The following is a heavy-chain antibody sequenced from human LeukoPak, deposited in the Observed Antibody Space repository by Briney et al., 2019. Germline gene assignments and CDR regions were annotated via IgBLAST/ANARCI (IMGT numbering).Heavy chain of an antibody. CDR1: GGSISSYY. V-gene: IGHV4-59*01. CDR3: ARSPWAAAGLYYFDY. Sequence: PSETLSLTCTVSGGSISSYYWSWIRQPPGKGLEWIGYIYYSGSTNYNPSLKSRVTISVDTSKNQFSLKLSSVTAADTAVYYCARSPWAAAGLYYFDYWGQGTLVTVSS. J-gene: IGHJ4*02. CDR2: IYYSGST. D-gene: IGHD6-13*01.